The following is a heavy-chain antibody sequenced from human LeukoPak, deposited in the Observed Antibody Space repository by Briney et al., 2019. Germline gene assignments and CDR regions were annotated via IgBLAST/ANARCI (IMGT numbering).Heavy chain of an antibody. CDR3: AKDHYSNSGSFDY. J-gene: IGHJ4*02. CDR2: ISGGRT. CDR1: GFTFSSYA. Sequence: GGSLRLSCAASGFTFSSYATSWVRQAPGKGLEWVSLISGGRTYYADSVKGRFTISRDTSKNTLYLQMNSLRAEDTAVYYCAKDHYSNSGSFDYWGQGTLVTVSS. D-gene: IGHD4-4*01. V-gene: IGHV3-23*01.